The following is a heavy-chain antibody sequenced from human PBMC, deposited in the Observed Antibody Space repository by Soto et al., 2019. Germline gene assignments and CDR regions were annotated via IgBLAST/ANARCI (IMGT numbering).Heavy chain of an antibody. CDR3: AATLDWGSYDFGGYPS. Sequence: QMHVVQSGPEVKKPGTSVKVSCKGSGFTFSRSAVQWVRQARGQGLESIGWIVAASGKTDYSQIFQERVTITRDMSTSTAYMELSSLSSEDTAVYYCAATLDWGSYDFGGYPSWGQGTLVTVSS. J-gene: IGHJ4*02. D-gene: IGHD3-22*01. CDR1: GFTFSRSA. CDR2: IVAASGKT. V-gene: IGHV1-58*01.